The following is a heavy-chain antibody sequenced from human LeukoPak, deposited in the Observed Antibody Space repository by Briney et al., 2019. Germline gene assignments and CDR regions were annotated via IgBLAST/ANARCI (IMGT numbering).Heavy chain of an antibody. CDR1: GGSLSGYY. J-gene: IGHJ4*02. CDR2: IYTSGNT. V-gene: IGHV4-4*07. D-gene: IGHD3-22*01. CDR3: ARSNLGSYDQSGYYHS. Sequence: SETLSLTCTVSGGSLSGYYWHWIRQPAGRGLQWIGRIYTSGNTWYSPSLRSRVTLTVDTSKNQFSLKLSSVTVADTAIYYCARSNLGSYDQSGYYHSWGQGALVTVSS.